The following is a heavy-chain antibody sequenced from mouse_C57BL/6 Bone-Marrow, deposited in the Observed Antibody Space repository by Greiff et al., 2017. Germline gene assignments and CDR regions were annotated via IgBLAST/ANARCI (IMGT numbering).Heavy chain of an antibody. Sequence: QVQLQQPGAELVKPGASVTLSCKASGYTFTSYWMHWVKQRPGRGLEWIGRIDPNSGGTKYNEKFKCKATLTVDKPSSTAYIKLSSLTSEDSAVYYCARKSYYYGNYFDYWGQGTTLTVSS. CDR1: GYTFTSYW. V-gene: IGHV1-72*01. D-gene: IGHD1-1*01. J-gene: IGHJ2*01. CDR3: ARKSYYYGNYFDY. CDR2: IDPNSGGT.